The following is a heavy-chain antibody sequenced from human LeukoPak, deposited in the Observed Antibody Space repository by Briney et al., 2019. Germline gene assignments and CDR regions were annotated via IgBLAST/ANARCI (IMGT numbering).Heavy chain of an antibody. D-gene: IGHD6-19*01. CDR2: IKQDGSEN. CDR3: AREGTISVAGNPLDY. CDR1: GFTFSTFW. J-gene: IGHJ4*02. V-gene: IGHV3-7*01. Sequence: GGSLRLSCAASGFTFSTFWMSGVRQAPGKGLEWVANIKQDGSENYYVDSVKGPFTISRNNAKNSLFLQMNSLRAEDTAVYYCAREGTISVAGNPLDYWGQGTLVTVSS.